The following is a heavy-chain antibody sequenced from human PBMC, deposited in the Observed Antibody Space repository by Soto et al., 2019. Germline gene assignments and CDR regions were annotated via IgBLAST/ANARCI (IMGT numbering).Heavy chain of an antibody. CDR2: IQYSGRP. D-gene: IGHD3-16*01. Sequence: PSETLSLTCAVSGDSVSSGSYFWSWIRQPPGKGPEWIGNIQYSGRPDYNPSLQSRVTFSIDTSQNQFSLNLISVTAADTAVYYCARTDSYGRWAAWFWGQGILVTVSS. J-gene: IGHJ4*02. CDR1: GDSVSSGSYF. V-gene: IGHV4-61*01. CDR3: ARTDSYGRWAAWF.